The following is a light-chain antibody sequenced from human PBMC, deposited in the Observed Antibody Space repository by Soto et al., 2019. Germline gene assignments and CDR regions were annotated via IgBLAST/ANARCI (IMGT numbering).Light chain of an antibody. CDR3: QQYGSSPVT. J-gene: IGKJ5*01. CDR2: GAS. Sequence: EIVLTQSPGTLSLSPGERATLSCRASQSVGSSYLAWYQQKPGQAPRLLIYGASSRATGIPDRFSGSGSGTDFTLTISRLEPEDFATYYCQQYGSSPVTFGQGTRLEIK. CDR1: QSVGSSY. V-gene: IGKV3-20*01.